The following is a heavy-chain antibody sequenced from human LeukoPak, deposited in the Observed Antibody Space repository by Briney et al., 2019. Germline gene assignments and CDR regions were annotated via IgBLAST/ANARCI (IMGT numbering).Heavy chain of an antibody. D-gene: IGHD6-13*01. CDR3: ARHGPYSTYY. Sequence: SETLSLTCTVSGGSISSSSYYWGWIRQPPGKGLEWIGSIYYSGSTYYNPSLKSRVTISVDTSKNQFSLKLSSVTAADAAVYYCARHGPYSTYYWGQGTLVTVSS. J-gene: IGHJ4*02. CDR1: GGSISSSSYY. V-gene: IGHV4-39*07. CDR2: IYYSGST.